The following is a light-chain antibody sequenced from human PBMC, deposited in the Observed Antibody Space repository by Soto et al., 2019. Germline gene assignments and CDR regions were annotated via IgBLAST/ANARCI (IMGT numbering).Light chain of an antibody. V-gene: IGKV3-20*01. CDR1: QSVSSSY. J-gene: IGKJ1*01. CDR2: GAS. CDR3: QQYGSSYWT. Sequence: EIVLTQSPGTLSLSPGERATLSCRASQSVSSSYLAWYQQKPGQAPRLLIYGASSRATGIPDRFSGSGSGTDFPLTISKLEPEDFAVYYCQQYGSSYWTFGQGTK.